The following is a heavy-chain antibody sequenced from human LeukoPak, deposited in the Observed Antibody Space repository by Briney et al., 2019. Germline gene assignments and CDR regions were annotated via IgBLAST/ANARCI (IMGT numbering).Heavy chain of an antibody. CDR3: ARQPTFWPIDY. Sequence: SETLSLTCTVSGGSISSYYWSWIRQPPGKGLEWIGYIYYSGSTNYNPSLKSRVTISVDTSKNQFSLKLSSVTAADTAVYYCARQPTFWPIDYWGQGTLVTVSS. CDR1: GGSISSYY. CDR2: IYYSGST. V-gene: IGHV4-59*08. D-gene: IGHD2/OR15-2a*01. J-gene: IGHJ4*02.